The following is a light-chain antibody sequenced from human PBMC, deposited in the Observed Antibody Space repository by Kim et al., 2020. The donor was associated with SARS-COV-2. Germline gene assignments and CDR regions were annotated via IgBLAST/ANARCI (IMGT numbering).Light chain of an antibody. J-gene: IGLJ2*01. Sequence: SALTQPASVSGSPGQSITISCTGTSSDVGGYTYVSWYQQPPGKAPKLMIYGVSNRPSGVSNRFSGSKSGNTASLTISGLQAEDEADYYCSSYTTSTSVVFGGGTKLTVL. CDR3: SSYTTSTSVV. CDR2: GVS. CDR1: SSDVGGYTY. V-gene: IGLV2-14*03.